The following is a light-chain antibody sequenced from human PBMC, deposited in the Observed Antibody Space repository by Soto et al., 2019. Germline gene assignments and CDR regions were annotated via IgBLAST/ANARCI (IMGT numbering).Light chain of an antibody. CDR3: AAWDDSLSGLYV. J-gene: IGLJ1*01. CDR2: RNN. V-gene: IGLV1-47*01. Sequence: QSVVTPPPSASGAPGQRVTISFSGSRPKFGSNYVYWYQQLPGTAPKLLIYRNNQRPSGVPDRFSGSKSGTSASLAISGLRSEDEADYYCAAWDDSLSGLYVFGTGTKVTVL. CDR1: RPKFGSNY.